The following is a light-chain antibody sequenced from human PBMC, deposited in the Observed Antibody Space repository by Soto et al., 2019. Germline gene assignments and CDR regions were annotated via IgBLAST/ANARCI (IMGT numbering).Light chain of an antibody. J-gene: IGLJ1*01. Sequence: QSLLGGPASVSGSPEQSITISCTGTSSDVGGYNYVSWYQQHPGKAHKLMIYEVSNRPSGVSNRFSGYKSGNTASLTISGLQAEDEADYYCSSYTSSSPYVFGTGTKV. CDR3: SSYTSSSPYV. V-gene: IGLV2-14*01. CDR2: EVS. CDR1: SSDVGGYNY.